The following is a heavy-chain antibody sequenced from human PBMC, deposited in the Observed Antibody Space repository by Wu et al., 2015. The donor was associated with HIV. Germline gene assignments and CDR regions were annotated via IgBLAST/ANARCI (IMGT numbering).Heavy chain of an antibody. CDR1: GYTFTSYY. CDR2: INPSGGST. Sequence: QVQLVQSGAEVKKPGASVKVSCKASGYTFTSYYMHWVRQAPGQGLEWMGIINPSGGSTSYAQKFQGRVTMTRDTSTSTVYMELSSLRSEDTAVYYCAREAMVRGVKRGWFDPWGQGTLVTVSS. J-gene: IGHJ5*02. CDR3: AREAMVRGVKRGWFDP. D-gene: IGHD3-10*01. V-gene: IGHV1-46*01.